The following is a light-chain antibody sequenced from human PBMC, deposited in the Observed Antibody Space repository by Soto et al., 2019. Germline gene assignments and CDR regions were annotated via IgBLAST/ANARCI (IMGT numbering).Light chain of an antibody. CDR3: QQYNSYPLT. V-gene: IGKV1-5*03. Sequence: IQMTQSPSTLSASVGDRVTITCRASQSISSWLAWYQQKPGKAPKLLIYKASSLESGVPSSFSGSGSGTEFTLTISSLQPDDFATYYCQQYNSYPLTFGGGTKVDIK. J-gene: IGKJ4*01. CDR2: KAS. CDR1: QSISSW.